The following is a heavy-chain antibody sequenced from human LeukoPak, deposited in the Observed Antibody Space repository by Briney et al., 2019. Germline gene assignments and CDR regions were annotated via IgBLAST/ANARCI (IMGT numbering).Heavy chain of an antibody. Sequence: GGSLRLSCAASGFTFSSYWMHWVRQAPGKGLVWVSRINSDGSSTSYADSVKGRFTISRDNAKNSLYPQMNSLRAEDTAVYYCARRGYSYGYEYYFDYWGQGTLVTVSS. V-gene: IGHV3-74*01. CDR3: ARRGYSYGYEYYFDY. CDR2: INSDGSST. CDR1: GFTFSSYW. J-gene: IGHJ4*02. D-gene: IGHD5-18*01.